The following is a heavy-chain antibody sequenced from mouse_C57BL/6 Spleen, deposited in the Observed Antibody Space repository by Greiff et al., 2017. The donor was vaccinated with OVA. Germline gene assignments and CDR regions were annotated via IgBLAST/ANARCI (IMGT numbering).Heavy chain of an antibody. J-gene: IGHJ3*01. CDR1: GFTFSDFY. Sequence: EVQGVESGGGLVQSGRSLRLSCATSGFTFSDFYMEWVRQAPGKGLEWIAASRNKANDYTTEYSASVKGRFIVSRDTSQSILYLQMNALRAEDTAIYYCARDDSSGYVGFAYWGQGTLVTVSA. CDR3: ARDDSSGYVGFAY. D-gene: IGHD3-2*02. V-gene: IGHV7-1*01. CDR2: SRNKANDYTT.